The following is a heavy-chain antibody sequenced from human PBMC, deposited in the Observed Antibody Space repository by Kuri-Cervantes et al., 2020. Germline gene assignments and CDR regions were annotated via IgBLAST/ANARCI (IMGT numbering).Heavy chain of an antibody. CDR1: RGSISNTYY. J-gene: IGHJ3*02. CDR3: ASGTTLDI. D-gene: IGHD2-2*01. CDR2: IYYSGST. V-gene: IGHV4-39*07. Sequence: SETLSLTCIVSRGSISNTYYWGWIRQPPGKGLEWIGSIYYSGSTYYNPSLKSRVTISVDTSKNQFSLKLSSVTAADTAVYYCASGTTLDIWGQGTMVTVSS.